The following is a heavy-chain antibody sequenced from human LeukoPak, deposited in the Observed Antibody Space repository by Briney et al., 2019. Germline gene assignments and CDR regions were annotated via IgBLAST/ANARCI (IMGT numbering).Heavy chain of an antibody. CDR1: VYTFTSYY. Sequence: ASVKVSCKASVYTFTSYYMHWVRQAPGQGLEWMGIINPSGGSTSYAQKFQGRVTMTRDMSTSTVYMELSSLRSEYTAVYYCARTLGARAFDYWGQGTLVTVSS. CDR2: INPSGGST. D-gene: IGHD3-16*01. V-gene: IGHV1-46*01. J-gene: IGHJ4*02. CDR3: ARTLGARAFDY.